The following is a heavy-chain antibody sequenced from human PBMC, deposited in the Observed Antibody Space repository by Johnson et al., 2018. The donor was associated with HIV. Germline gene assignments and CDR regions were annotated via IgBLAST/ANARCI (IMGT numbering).Heavy chain of an antibody. D-gene: IGHD3-22*01. Sequence: VQLVESGGGLVRPGASLRLSCTSSGFTFYAHGLRLVCHASGNGPLWVSASIVSRGSTYYAHLVLGWFIISRDNSKNTLYLQMNSLGAEETAVYYWAKHSSGYRDAFDIWGQGTMVTVSS. CDR2: SIVSRGST. CDR1: GFTFYAHG. V-gene: IGHV3-23*04. J-gene: IGHJ3*02. CDR3: AKHSSGYRDAFDI.